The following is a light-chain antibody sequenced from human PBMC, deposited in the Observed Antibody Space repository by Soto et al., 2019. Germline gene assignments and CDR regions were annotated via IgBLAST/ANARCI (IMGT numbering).Light chain of an antibody. V-gene: IGKV3-20*01. CDR2: GAS. J-gene: IGKJ3*01. CDR3: QQYDNLPLT. Sequence: EIVLTQSPGTLSLSPGERATLSCRASESVSSNYLAWYQQKPGQAPRLLIYGASSRATGIPDRFSGSGSGTDFTLTISRLEPEDFAVYYCQQYDNLPLTFGPGTKVDIK. CDR1: ESVSSNY.